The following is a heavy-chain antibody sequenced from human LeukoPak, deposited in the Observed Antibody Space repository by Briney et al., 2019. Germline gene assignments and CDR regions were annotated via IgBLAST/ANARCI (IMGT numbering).Heavy chain of an antibody. V-gene: IGHV3-7*01. CDR2: IKPDGSDI. J-gene: IGHJ4*02. D-gene: IGHD1-1*01. CDR3: ASGNYYDY. Sequence: GGSLRLSCAASGFTFSNSWMSWVRQAPGRGLEWVANIKPDGSDIYQVDSVKGRFTVSRDNAKNSLYLQMNSLRADDTAVYYCASGNYYDYWGRGTLVTVSS. CDR1: GFTFSNSW.